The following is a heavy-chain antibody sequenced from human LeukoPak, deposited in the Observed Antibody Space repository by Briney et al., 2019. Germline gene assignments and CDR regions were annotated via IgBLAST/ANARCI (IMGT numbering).Heavy chain of an antibody. D-gene: IGHD5-18*01. Sequence: SLRPSCVASGFTFDDYAMHWVRQAPGKGLEWVSGISWNSGDIGYADSVKGRFTISRDNAKNSLYLQMNSLRAEDTALYYCAKVSGYSYGFFDYWGQGTLVTVSS. CDR2: ISWNSGDI. J-gene: IGHJ4*02. CDR1: GFTFDDYA. V-gene: IGHV3-9*01. CDR3: AKVSGYSYGFFDY.